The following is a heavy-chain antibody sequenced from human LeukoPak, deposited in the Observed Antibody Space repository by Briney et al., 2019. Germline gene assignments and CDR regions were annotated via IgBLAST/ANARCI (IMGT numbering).Heavy chain of an antibody. CDR2: INHSGST. D-gene: IGHD5-18*01. Sequence: GSLRLSCAASGFTFSSYAMHWVRQAPGKGLEWIGEINHSGSTNYNPSLKSRVTISVDTSKNQFSPKLSSVTAADTAVYYCARGRGYSYGYWFDYWGQGTLVTVSS. V-gene: IGHV4-34*01. CDR1: GFTFSSYA. CDR3: ARGRGYSYGYWFDY. J-gene: IGHJ4*02.